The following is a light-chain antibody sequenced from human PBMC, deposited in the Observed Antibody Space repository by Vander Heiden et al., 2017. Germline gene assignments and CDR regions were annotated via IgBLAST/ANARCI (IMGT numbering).Light chain of an antibody. CDR2: GAS. CDR3: QQENNWPYT. CDR1: QSVSSN. V-gene: IGKV3-15*01. Sequence: EIVMTQSPATLSVSPGERATPSCRASQSVSSNLAWYQQKPGQAPRLLIYGASTRAKGIPARFSGSGSGTEFTLTISSLQSEDFAVYYCQQENNWPYTFGQGTKMEIK. J-gene: IGKJ2*01.